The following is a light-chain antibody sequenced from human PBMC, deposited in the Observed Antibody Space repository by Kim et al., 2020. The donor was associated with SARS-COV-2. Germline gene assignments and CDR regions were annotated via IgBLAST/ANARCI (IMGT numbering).Light chain of an antibody. Sequence: LSLSPGERATLSCRASQSVSSSYLAWYQQKPGQAPRLLIYGASSRATGIPDRFSGSGSGTDFTLTISRLEPEDFAVYYCQRGPITFGQGTRLEIK. J-gene: IGKJ5*01. CDR3: QRGPIT. V-gene: IGKV3-20*01. CDR2: GAS. CDR1: QSVSSSY.